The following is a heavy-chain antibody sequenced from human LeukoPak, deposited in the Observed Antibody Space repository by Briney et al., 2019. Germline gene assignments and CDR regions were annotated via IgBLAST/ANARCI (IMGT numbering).Heavy chain of an antibody. V-gene: IGHV3-53*01. Sequence: GGSLRLSCAASGFSVSTNYMSWVRQGPGKGLEWISVVYTGGSTYYADSVKGRFTISRDNSKNTLYLQMNSLRAEDTAVYYCATSPASSCLDYWGQGTPVTVSS. D-gene: IGHD6-13*01. CDR1: GFSVSTNY. J-gene: IGHJ4*02. CDR3: ATSPASSCLDY. CDR2: VYTGGST.